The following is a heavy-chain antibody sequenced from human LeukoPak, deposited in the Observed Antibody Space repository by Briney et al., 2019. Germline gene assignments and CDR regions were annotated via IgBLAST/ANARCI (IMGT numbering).Heavy chain of an antibody. V-gene: IGHV4-4*08. J-gene: IGHJ2*01. Sequence: PSETLSLTCTVSGGSIFSYYFNWIRQPPGKGVEWIGYIYSNGITNYNPSLRSRGTISIATSKNQVSLRLRSVTAADTAIYYCARRAYYDTSGYSPASGYFDLWGRGTLVTVSS. CDR3: ARRAYYDTSGYSPASGYFDL. CDR1: GGSIFSYY. D-gene: IGHD3-22*01. CDR2: IYSNGIT.